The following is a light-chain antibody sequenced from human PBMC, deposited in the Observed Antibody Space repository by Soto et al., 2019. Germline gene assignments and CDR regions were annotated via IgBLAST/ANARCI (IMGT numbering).Light chain of an antibody. CDR2: GAS. CDR3: QQYNNWPLWT. CDR1: QRVSVSY. J-gene: IGKJ1*01. Sequence: ETVLTQSPGTLSLSPGERAALSCRASQRVSVSYLAWYQQKPGQAPRLLIYGASTRATGIPARFSGSGSGTEFTLTISSLQSEDFAVYYCQQYNNWPLWTFGQGTKVDIK. V-gene: IGKV3-15*01.